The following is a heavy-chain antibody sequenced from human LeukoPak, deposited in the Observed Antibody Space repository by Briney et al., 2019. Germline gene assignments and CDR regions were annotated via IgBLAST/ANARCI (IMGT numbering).Heavy chain of an antibody. D-gene: IGHD3-9*01. CDR2: INTNSGGT. CDR3: AREGLRYFDWFQSDAFDI. CDR1: GYTFTGYY. V-gene: IGHV1-2*02. J-gene: IGHJ3*02. Sequence: ASVKVSCKASGYTFTGYYMHWVRQAPGQGLEWMGWINTNSGGTNYAQKFQGRVTMTRDTSISTAYMELSRLRSDDTAVYYCAREGLRYFDWFQSDAFDIWGQGTMVTVSS.